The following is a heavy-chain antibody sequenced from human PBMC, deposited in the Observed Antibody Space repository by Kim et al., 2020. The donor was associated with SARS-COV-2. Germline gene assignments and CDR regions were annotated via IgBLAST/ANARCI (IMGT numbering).Heavy chain of an antibody. CDR2: IYSGGST. CDR1: GFTVSSNY. D-gene: IGHD3-16*01. J-gene: IGHJ4*02. CDR3: ASPLRLGEFGY. Sequence: GGSLRLSCAASGFTVSSNYMSWVRQAPGKGLEWVSVIYSGGSTYYADSVKGRFTISRDNSKNTLYLQMNSLRAEDTAVYYCASPLRLGEFGYWGQGTLVTVSS. V-gene: IGHV3-53*01.